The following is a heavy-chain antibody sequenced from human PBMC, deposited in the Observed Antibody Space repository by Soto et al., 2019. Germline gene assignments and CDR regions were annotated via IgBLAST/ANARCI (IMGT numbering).Heavy chain of an antibody. CDR2: IRSKAYGGTT. Sequence: EVQLVESGGGLVKPGRSLRLSCTASGFTFGDYAMSWFRQASGKGLEWVGFIRSKAYGGTTEYAASVKGRFTISRDDSKSIAYLQMNSLKTEDTAVYYCTRDFKRRAPYGMDVWGQGTTVTVSS. CDR3: TRDFKRRAPYGMDV. V-gene: IGHV3-49*05. CDR1: GFTFGDYA. J-gene: IGHJ6*02.